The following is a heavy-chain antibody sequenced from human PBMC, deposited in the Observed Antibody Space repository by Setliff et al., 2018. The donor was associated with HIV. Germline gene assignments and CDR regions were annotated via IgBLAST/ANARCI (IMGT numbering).Heavy chain of an antibody. CDR1: GGSFSDYY. CDR3: AREKGRYFDWSHTRDAFDI. V-gene: IGHV4-59*06. Sequence: SETLSLTCTVSGGSFSDYYRCWIRQPPGKGLEWIGYIYTSGSTYYNPSLKSRLTISVDTSKNQFSLNLSSVTAADTAVYYCAREKGRYFDWSHTRDAFDIWGQGTMVTVSS. D-gene: IGHD3-9*01. CDR2: IYTSGST. J-gene: IGHJ3*02.